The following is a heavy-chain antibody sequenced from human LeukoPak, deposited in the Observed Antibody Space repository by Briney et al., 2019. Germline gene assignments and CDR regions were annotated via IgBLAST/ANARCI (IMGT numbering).Heavy chain of an antibody. D-gene: IGHD6-19*01. J-gene: IGHJ3*02. V-gene: IGHV4-59*01. CDR1: GGSISSYY. Sequence: SETLSLTCTVSGGSISSYYWSWIRQPPGKGLEWSGYIYYSGSTNYNPSLKSRVTISVDTSKNQFSLKLSSVTAADTAVYYCARDLAVAGRNDAFDIWGQGTLVTVSS. CDR2: IYYSGST. CDR3: ARDLAVAGRNDAFDI.